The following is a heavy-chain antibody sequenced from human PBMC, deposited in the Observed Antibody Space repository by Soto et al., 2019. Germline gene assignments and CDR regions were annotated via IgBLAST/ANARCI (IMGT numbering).Heavy chain of an antibody. J-gene: IGHJ6*02. CDR3: AKFTTVTGYYYYGLDV. V-gene: IGHV3-9*01. D-gene: IGHD4-4*01. Sequence: EVQLVESGGGLVQPGRSLRLSCAASGFTFDDYAMHWVRQAPGKGQEWVSGISWNSGSIGYADSVKGRFTISRDNAKNSLYLQMNSLRAEYTALYYCAKFTTVTGYYYYGLDVSGQGTTVTVSS. CDR1: GFTFDDYA. CDR2: ISWNSGSI.